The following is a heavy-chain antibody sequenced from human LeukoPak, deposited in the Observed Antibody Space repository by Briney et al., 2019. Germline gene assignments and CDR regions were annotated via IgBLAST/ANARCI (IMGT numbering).Heavy chain of an antibody. D-gene: IGHD5-12*01. J-gene: IGHJ5*02. V-gene: IGHV4-31*03. Sequence: SETQSLTCTLSGGSFSSGGTYWSWIRPHPGKGLEWVEYIYYSGNSYHKPSLKSRVTRSVVTSKNQFSLKLSSVTAADPAVYYGASSRYSGYEPAYNWFDPWGQGTLVTDSS. CDR3: ASSRYSGYEPAYNWFDP. CDR2: IYYSGNS. CDR1: GGSFSSGGTY.